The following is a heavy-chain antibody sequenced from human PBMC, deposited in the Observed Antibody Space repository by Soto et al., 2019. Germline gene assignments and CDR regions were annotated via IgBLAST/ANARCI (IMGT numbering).Heavy chain of an antibody. CDR2: IYYSGNT. CDR1: GGSVSSGYYY. D-gene: IGHD5-18*01. V-gene: IGHV4-61*01. CDR3: ARIPVDTSMIYWLDP. Sequence: ETLSLTCTVSGGSVSSGYYYWSWIRQPPGKGLEWIGYIYYSGNTNYNPSLKSRVIISVDTSKNLFSLKLTSVTAADTAVYYCARIPVDTSMIYWLDPWGQGTLVTVSS. J-gene: IGHJ5*02.